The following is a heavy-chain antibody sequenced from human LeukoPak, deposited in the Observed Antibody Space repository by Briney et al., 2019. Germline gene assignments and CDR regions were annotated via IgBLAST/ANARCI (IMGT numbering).Heavy chain of an antibody. CDR3: AKTGFQWGYYFYYMDV. J-gene: IGHJ6*03. CDR2: ITDSGGIT. Sequence: GGSLRLSCAASGFTFKDYAMSWVRQAPGKGLEWVSAITDSGGITYYADSVKGRFTISRDNSKNTLYLQMNSLIVEDTAVYYCAKTGFQWGYYFYYMDVWGKGTTVTVSS. CDR1: GFTFKDYA. D-gene: IGHD1-14*01. V-gene: IGHV3-23*01.